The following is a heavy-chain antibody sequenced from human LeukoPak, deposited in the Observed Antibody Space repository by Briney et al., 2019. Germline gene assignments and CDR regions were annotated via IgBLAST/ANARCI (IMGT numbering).Heavy chain of an antibody. Sequence: SVKVSCKASGGTFSSYAISWVRQAPGQGLEWMGGIIPIFGTANYAQKFQGRVTITADESTSTAYMELSSLRSEDTAVYYCASNMESLLEGFDYWGQGTLVTVSS. V-gene: IGHV1-69*13. J-gene: IGHJ4*02. CDR3: ASNMESLLEGFDY. CDR2: IIPIFGTA. CDR1: GGTFSSYA. D-gene: IGHD1-1*01.